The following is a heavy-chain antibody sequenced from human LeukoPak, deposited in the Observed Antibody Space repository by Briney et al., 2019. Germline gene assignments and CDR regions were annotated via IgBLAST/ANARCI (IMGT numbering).Heavy chain of an antibody. V-gene: IGHV3-23*01. CDR2: ISGSGGST. Sequence: GGSLRLSCAASGFTFSSYAMSWVRQAPGKGLEWVSAISGSGGSTYYADSVKGRFTISRNNSKNTLYLQMNSLRAEDTAVYYCAKDVASSGYYYPYYFDYWGQGTLVTVSS. CDR1: GFTFSSYA. D-gene: IGHD3-22*01. J-gene: IGHJ4*02. CDR3: AKDVASSGYYYPYYFDY.